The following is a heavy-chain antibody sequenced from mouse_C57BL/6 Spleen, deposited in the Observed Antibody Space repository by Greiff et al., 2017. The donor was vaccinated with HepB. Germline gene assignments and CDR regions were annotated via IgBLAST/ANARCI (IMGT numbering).Heavy chain of an antibody. J-gene: IGHJ2*01. Sequence: EVKLEESGPGLVKPSQSLSLTCSVTGYSITSGYYWNWIRQFPGNKLEWMGYISYDGSNNYNPSLKNRISITRDTSKNQFFLKLNSVTTEDTATYYCARSGYYGSYFDYWGQGTTLTVSS. D-gene: IGHD1-1*01. CDR3: ARSGYYGSYFDY. CDR2: ISYDGSN. V-gene: IGHV3-6*01. CDR1: GYSITSGYY.